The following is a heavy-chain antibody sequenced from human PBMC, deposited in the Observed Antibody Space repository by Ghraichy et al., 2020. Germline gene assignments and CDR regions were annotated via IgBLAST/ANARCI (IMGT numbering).Heavy chain of an antibody. CDR1: GGSISSANHF. Sequence: SETLSLTCTVSGGSISSANHFWGWVRQPPGKGLGWIGFVYYDGTSYYNPSLRSRSTISIDTSKNQFSLRLYSVTSADTARYFCAREVNVVTDSDAFDIWGRGTLVTVSS. CDR2: VYYDGTS. V-gene: IGHV4-30-4*01. D-gene: IGHD2-21*02. CDR3: AREVNVVTDSDAFDI. J-gene: IGHJ3*02.